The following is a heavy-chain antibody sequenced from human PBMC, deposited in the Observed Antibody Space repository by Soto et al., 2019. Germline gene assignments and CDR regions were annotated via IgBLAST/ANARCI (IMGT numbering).Heavy chain of an antibody. CDR1: GFTVSSNY. D-gene: IGHD2-15*01. J-gene: IGHJ4*02. CDR2: IYSGGST. Sequence: GGSLRLSCAASGFTVSSNYMSWVRQAPGKGLEWVSVIYSGGSTYYADSVKGRFTISRDNSKNTLYLQMNSLRAEDTAVYYCAREDCSGGSCYWPYWGQGTLVTVSS. V-gene: IGHV3-66*01. CDR3: AREDCSGGSCYWPY.